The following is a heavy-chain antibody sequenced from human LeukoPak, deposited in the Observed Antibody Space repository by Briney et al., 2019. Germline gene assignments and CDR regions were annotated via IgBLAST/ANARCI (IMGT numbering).Heavy chain of an antibody. CDR3: ARDGGSYPRGEFDY. Sequence: QAGGSLRLSCAASGFTFSSYWMSWVRQAPGKGLEWAANIKQDGSEKYYVDSVKGRFTISRDNAKNSLYLQMNSLRAEDTAVYYCARDGGSYPRGEFDYWGQGTLVTVSS. V-gene: IGHV3-7*01. CDR2: IKQDGSEK. D-gene: IGHD1-26*01. J-gene: IGHJ4*02. CDR1: GFTFSSYW.